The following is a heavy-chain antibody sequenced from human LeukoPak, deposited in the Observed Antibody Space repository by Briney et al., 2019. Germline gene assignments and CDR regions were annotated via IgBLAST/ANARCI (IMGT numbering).Heavy chain of an antibody. D-gene: IGHD6-6*01. V-gene: IGHV3-7*01. CDR2: IKQDGSEK. Sequence: GGSLRLSCAASGFTFSSYWMSWVRQAPGKGLEWVANIKQDGSEKYCVDSVKGRFTISRDNAKSSLYLQMNSLRAEDTAVYYCAKDQAARPFYYYYMDVWGKGTPVTVSS. CDR1: GFTFSSYW. CDR3: AKDQAARPFYYYYMDV. J-gene: IGHJ6*03.